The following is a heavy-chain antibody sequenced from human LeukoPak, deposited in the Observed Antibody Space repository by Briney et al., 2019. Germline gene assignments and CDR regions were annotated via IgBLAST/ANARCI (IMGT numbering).Heavy chain of an antibody. D-gene: IGHD3-3*01. V-gene: IGHV3-23*01. CDR1: GFTFSSYA. Sequence: GGSLRLSCAASGFTFSSYAMSWVRQAPGKGLEWVSAISGSGGSTYYADSVKGRFTISRGNSKNTLYLQMNSLRAEDTAVYYCAKPSPPYYDFWSGYSAFDYWGQGTLVTVSS. CDR2: ISGSGGST. CDR3: AKPSPPYYDFWSGYSAFDY. J-gene: IGHJ4*02.